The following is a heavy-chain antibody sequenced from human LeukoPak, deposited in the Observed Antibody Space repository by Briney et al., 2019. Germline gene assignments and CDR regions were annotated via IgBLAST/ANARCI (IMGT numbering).Heavy chain of an antibody. J-gene: IGHJ2*01. V-gene: IGHV3-20*04. CDR1: GFTFDDYG. D-gene: IGHD4-17*01. CDR2: ITWNGDST. CDR3: ARSMSTVTTRFFDL. Sequence: PGGSLRPSCAASGFTFDDYGLIWVRQVPGKGLEWVSYITWNGDSTAYADSVKGRVTIYRDNAKNSLYLQMNSLRAEDTAFYYCARSMSTVTTRFFDLWGRGTLVTVSS.